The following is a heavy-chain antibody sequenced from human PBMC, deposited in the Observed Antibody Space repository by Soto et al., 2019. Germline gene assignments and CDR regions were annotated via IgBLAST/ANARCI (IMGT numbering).Heavy chain of an antibody. CDR3: ARESHDILTGPPWVWYFDL. J-gene: IGHJ2*01. CDR1: GGSFSGYY. D-gene: IGHD3-9*01. V-gene: IGHV4-34*01. Sequence: QVQLQQWGAGPLRPLETLSLTCGVSGGSFSGYYWAWIRQSPGKGLEWIGESNDRGSINYNPSLKSRVSISVDTSKNHYSLILRSVTAADTAVYYCARESHDILTGPPWVWYFDLWGRGTLVTVSS. CDR2: SNDRGSI.